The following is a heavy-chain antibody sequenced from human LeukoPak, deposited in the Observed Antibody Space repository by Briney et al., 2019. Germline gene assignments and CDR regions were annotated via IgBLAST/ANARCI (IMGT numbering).Heavy chain of an antibody. CDR2: IKQDRSEK. CDR3: ARAWQWLARALDY. CDR1: GFTFTNYW. Sequence: GGSLRLSCAASGFTFTNYWMSWVRQAPGKGLELVANIKQDRSEKYYVDSVKGRFTISRDNAKNSLYLQMNSLRAEDTAVYYCARAWQWLARALDYWGQGTLVTVSS. J-gene: IGHJ4*02. D-gene: IGHD6-19*01. V-gene: IGHV3-7*01.